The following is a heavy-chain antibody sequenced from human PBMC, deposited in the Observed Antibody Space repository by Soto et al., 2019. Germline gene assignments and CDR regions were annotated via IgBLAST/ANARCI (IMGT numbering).Heavy chain of an antibody. J-gene: IGHJ6*02. CDR1: GFTFSSYG. V-gene: IGHV3-30*18. CDR3: AKDLYDSSGYDSSYYYGMDV. Sequence: GGSLRLSCAASGFTFSSYGMHWVRQAPGKGLEWVAVISYDGSNKYYADSVKGRFTISRDNSKNTLYLQMNSLRAEDTAVYYCAKDLYDSSGYDSSYYYGMDVWGQGTTVTVSS. CDR2: ISYDGSNK. D-gene: IGHD3-22*01.